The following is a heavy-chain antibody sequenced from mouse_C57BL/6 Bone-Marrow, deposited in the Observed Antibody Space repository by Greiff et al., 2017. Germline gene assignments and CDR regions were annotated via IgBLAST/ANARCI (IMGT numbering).Heavy chain of an antibody. Sequence: EVNVVESGGGLVQPKGSLRLSCAASGFTFNTYAMHWVRQAPGKGLEWVARIRSKSSTYASYYADSVKDRFTISRDDSQSMLYLQMNNLKTEDTAMYYCVRGYDYDAFYYAMDYWGQGTSVTVSS. D-gene: IGHD2-4*01. CDR1: GFTFNTYA. CDR2: IRSKSSTYAS. J-gene: IGHJ4*01. CDR3: VRGYDYDAFYYAMDY. V-gene: IGHV10-3*01.